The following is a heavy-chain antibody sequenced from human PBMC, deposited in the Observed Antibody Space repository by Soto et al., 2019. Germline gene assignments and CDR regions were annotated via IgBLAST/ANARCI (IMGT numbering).Heavy chain of an antibody. D-gene: IGHD3-22*01. Sequence: ASVKVSCQASGYTFTSYGISWVRQAPGQGLELMGWISAYNGNTNYAQKLQGRVTMTTDTSTRTAYMELRSLRSDDTAVYYCAREGYANNYYNSSGYYFDYWGQGTRVTVSS. V-gene: IGHV1-18*04. CDR2: ISAYNGNT. CDR3: AREGYANNYYNSSGYYFDY. J-gene: IGHJ4*02. CDR1: GYTFTSYG.